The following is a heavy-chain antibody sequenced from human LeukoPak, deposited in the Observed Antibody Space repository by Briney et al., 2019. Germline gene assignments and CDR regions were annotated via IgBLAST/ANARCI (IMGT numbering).Heavy chain of an antibody. CDR2: IRSKGYGGTT. J-gene: IGHJ6*03. D-gene: IGHD6-19*01. CDR3: TRVSGWNSYYYFYMDV. CDR1: GFTFADFA. V-gene: IGHV3-49*03. Sequence: PGGSLRLSSRFAGFTFADFAMSWFRQAPGKGLEWVSFIRSKGYGGTTEYAASVKGRFTISRDDSKSIAYLQMDSLKTEDTAVYYCTRVSGWNSYYYFYMDVWGKGTTVTVSS.